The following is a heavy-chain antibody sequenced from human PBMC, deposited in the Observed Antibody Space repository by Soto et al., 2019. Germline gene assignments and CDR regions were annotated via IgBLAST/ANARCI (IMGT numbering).Heavy chain of an antibody. D-gene: IGHD3-3*01. CDR2: ISSSSSYI. J-gene: IGHJ4*02. Sequence: PGRSLKLYSVDFGFTFSSYRMNWVRQAPGKGLEWVSSISSSSSYIYYADSVKGRFTISRDNAKNSLYLQMNSLRAEDTAVYYCARDPLPPHYDFWSGSRQPKKPYYFDYWGQGTLVTVSP. CDR1: GFTFSSYR. CDR3: ARDPLPPHYDFWSGSRQPKKPYYFDY. V-gene: IGHV3-21*01.